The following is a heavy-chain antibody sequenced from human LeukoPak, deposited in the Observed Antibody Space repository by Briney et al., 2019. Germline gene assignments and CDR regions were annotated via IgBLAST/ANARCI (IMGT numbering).Heavy chain of an antibody. V-gene: IGHV4-30-4*01. CDR3: ARGDYDILTGSPFDY. D-gene: IGHD3-9*01. CDR2: IYYSGST. Sequence: SETLSLTCTVSGVSISSGDYYWSWIRQPPGKGLEWIGYIYYSGSTYYNPSLKSRVTISVDTSKNQFSLKLSSVTAADTAVYYCARGDYDILTGSPFDYWGQGTLVTVSS. CDR1: GVSISSGDYY. J-gene: IGHJ4*02.